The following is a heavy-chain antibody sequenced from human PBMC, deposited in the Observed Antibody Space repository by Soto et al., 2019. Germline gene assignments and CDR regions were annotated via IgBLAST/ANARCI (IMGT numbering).Heavy chain of an antibody. V-gene: IGHV3-30-3*01. J-gene: IGHJ4*02. CDR2: ISYDGSNK. CDR3: ARDRAGLPTEYFDY. CDR1: GFTFSSYA. D-gene: IGHD4-17*01. Sequence: PGGSLRLSCAASGFTFSSYAMHWVRQAPGKGLEWVAVISYDGSNKYYADSVKGRFTISRDNSKNTLYLQMNSLRAEDTAVYYCARDRAGLPTEYFDYWGQGTLVTVSS.